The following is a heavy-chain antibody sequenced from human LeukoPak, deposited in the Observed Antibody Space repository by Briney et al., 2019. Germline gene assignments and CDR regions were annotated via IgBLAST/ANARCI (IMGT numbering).Heavy chain of an antibody. V-gene: IGHV4-39*07. J-gene: IGHJ3*02. CDR1: GGSISSSSYY. CDR3: ARVPEYSSSPRDSFDI. Sequence: SETLSLTCTVSGGSISSSSYYWGWIRQPPGKGLEWIGSIYYSGSTYYNPSLKSRVTISVDTSKNQFSLKLSSVTAADTAVYYCARVPEYSSSPRDSFDIWGQGTMVTVSS. CDR2: IYYSGST. D-gene: IGHD6-13*01.